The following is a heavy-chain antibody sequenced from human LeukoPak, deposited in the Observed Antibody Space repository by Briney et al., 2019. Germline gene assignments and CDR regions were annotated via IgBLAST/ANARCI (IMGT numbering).Heavy chain of an antibody. CDR1: GFTFSSYG. J-gene: IGHJ4*02. CDR2: ISYDGSNK. Sequence: GGSLRLSCAASGFTFSSYGMPWVRQAPGKGLEWVAVISYDGSNKYYADSVKGRFTISRDNSENTLYLQMNSLRAEDTAVYYCAKDGGRSLWFGNFDYWGQGTLVTVSS. D-gene: IGHD3-10*01. CDR3: AKDGGRSLWFGNFDY. V-gene: IGHV3-30*18.